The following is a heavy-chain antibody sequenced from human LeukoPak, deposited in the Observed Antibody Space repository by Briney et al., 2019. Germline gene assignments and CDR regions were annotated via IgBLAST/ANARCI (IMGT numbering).Heavy chain of an antibody. Sequence: PGGSLRLSCAASGFPFSSYWMAWVRQAPGKGLEWVASIKQDGGETFYVDSVKGRFTISRDNAKNSLYLQMYSLRAEDAAVYYCTREDHSNYNYWGQGTLVTVSS. V-gene: IGHV3-7*01. CDR3: TREDHSNYNY. CDR2: IKQDGGET. D-gene: IGHD4-11*01. J-gene: IGHJ4*02. CDR1: GFPFSSYW.